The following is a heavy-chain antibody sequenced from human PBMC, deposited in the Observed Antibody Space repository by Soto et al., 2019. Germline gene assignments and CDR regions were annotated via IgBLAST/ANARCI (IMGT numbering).Heavy chain of an antibody. J-gene: IGHJ5*02. Sequence: SETLSLTCTVSGGSVSSGSYYWSWIRQPPGKGLEWIGYIYYSGSTNYNPSLKSRVTISVDTSKNQFSLKLSSVTAADTAVFYFARVWRVPAAMFTLSAPWGKGTLVTVSS. V-gene: IGHV4-61*01. CDR1: GGSVSSGSYY. CDR3: ARVWRVPAAMFTLSAP. D-gene: IGHD2-2*01. CDR2: IYYSGST.